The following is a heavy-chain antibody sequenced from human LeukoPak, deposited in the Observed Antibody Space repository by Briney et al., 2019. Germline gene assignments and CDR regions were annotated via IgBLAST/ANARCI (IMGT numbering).Heavy chain of an antibody. Sequence: GASVKVSCKASGYTFTGYYMHWVRKAPGQGLEWMGRINPNSGGTNYAQKFQGRVTMTRDTSISTAYMELSRLRYDDTAVYYCARDKYYDYVWGSYRPDYWGQGTLVTVSS. V-gene: IGHV1-2*06. D-gene: IGHD3-16*02. CDR1: GYTFTGYY. CDR2: INPNSGGT. J-gene: IGHJ4*02. CDR3: ARDKYYDYVWGSYRPDY.